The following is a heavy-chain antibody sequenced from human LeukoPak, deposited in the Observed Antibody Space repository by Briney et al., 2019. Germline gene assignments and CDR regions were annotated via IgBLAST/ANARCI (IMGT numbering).Heavy chain of an antibody. CDR1: GFTFSSYA. Sequence: PGGSLRLSCAPSGFTFSSYAMSWVRQAPGMGLEWLSAISGSGGNTYYADSGKGRFTISRDNSQNTLSLQMNSLRAEDTAVYFCAKAGYRGSSVNYFDYWGQGTLVTVSS. V-gene: IGHV3-23*01. CDR3: AKAGYRGSSVNYFDY. D-gene: IGHD6-6*01. CDR2: ISGSGGNT. J-gene: IGHJ4*02.